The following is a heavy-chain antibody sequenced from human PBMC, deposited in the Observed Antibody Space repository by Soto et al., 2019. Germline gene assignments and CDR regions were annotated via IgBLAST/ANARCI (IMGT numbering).Heavy chain of an antibody. Sequence: QVQLVQSGAEEKKPGASVKVSCKASGYTFTSYAMHWVRQAPGQRLEWMGWINAGNGDTKYSQKLQGRDTIIRDTSATTAYMELHSLRLEDTAVYDCARCIAARAGDYAGDDMDVWGQGTTVTVSS. J-gene: IGHJ6*02. CDR2: INAGNGDT. CDR1: GYTFTSYA. CDR3: ARCIAARAGDYAGDDMDV. V-gene: IGHV1-3*05. D-gene: IGHD6-6*01.